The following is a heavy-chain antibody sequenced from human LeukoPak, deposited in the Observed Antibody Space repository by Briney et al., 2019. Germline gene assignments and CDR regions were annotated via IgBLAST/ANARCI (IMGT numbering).Heavy chain of an antibody. CDR2: IYTSGTT. CDR3: ARPRLANYDFWSGSFDY. D-gene: IGHD3-3*01. CDR1: EISVSSNY. Sequence: PGGSLRLSCAASEISVSSNYMSWVRQAPGKGLEWVSTIYTSGTTYYIDSVKGRFTISTDNSKNTLYLQVNSLRAEDTALYYCARPRLANYDFWSGSFDYWGQGTLVTVSS. J-gene: IGHJ4*02. V-gene: IGHV3-53*01.